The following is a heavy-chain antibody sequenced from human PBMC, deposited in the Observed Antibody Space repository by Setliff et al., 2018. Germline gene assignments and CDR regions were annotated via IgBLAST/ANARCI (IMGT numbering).Heavy chain of an antibody. J-gene: IGHJ4*02. V-gene: IGHV1-46*01. CDR3: ARGGMAAANRKGVFEY. D-gene: IGHD6-13*01. Sequence: ASVKVSCKASGYSLTRYYMHWVRQAPGQGLEWMGIINPGGGSASYAEKFQGRVTMTRDTSASTFYMEVNILRSDDTAVYYCARGGMAAANRKGVFEYWGQGTLVTVSS. CDR1: GYSLTRYY. CDR2: INPGGGSA.